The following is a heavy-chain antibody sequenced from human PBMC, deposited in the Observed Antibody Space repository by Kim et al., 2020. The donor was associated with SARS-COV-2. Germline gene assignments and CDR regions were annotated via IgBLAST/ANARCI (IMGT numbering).Heavy chain of an antibody. CDR1: GFTFSSYA. Sequence: GGSLRLSCAASGFTFSSYAMHWVRQAPGKGLEWVAVISYDGSNKYYADSVKGRFTISRDNSKNTLYLQMNSLRAEDTAVYYCARDTYYYDSSGYYWGWSDYYYGMDVWGQGTTVTVSS. D-gene: IGHD3-22*01. J-gene: IGHJ6*02. V-gene: IGHV3-30*04. CDR3: ARDTYYYDSSGYYWGWSDYYYGMDV. CDR2: ISYDGSNK.